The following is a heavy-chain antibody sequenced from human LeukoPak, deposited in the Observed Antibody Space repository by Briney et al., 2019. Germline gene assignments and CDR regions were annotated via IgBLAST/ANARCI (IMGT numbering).Heavy chain of an antibody. D-gene: IGHD2-2*02. CDR2: FIPILGIA. J-gene: IGHJ6*02. CDR3: ARIQAVGVPVAIDAYYSYGMDV. Sequence: SVKVSCKASGGSFSRNAISWVRQAPGQGLEWMGRFIPILGIATYAQKFQGRVTITADRSASTAYMELSSLRSEDTAVYYCARIQAVGVPVAIDAYYSYGMDVWGQGTAVTVSS. CDR1: GGSFSRNA. V-gene: IGHV1-69*04.